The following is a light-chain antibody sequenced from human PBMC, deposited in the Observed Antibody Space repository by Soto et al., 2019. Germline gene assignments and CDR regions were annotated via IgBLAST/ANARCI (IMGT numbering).Light chain of an antibody. CDR3: SSYAGSNNFLV. Sequence: QSALTQPPSASGSPGQSVTISCTGTSSDIGGYYAVSWYLQHPGKAPKLILYEVTKRPSGVPDRFSGSKSGNTASLTVSGLQAEDEGDYDCSSYAGSNNFLVFGGGTKLTVL. J-gene: IGLJ3*02. CDR1: SSDIGGYYA. CDR2: EVT. V-gene: IGLV2-8*01.